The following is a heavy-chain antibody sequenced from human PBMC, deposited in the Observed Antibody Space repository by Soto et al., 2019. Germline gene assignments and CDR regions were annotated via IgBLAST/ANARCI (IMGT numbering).Heavy chain of an antibody. Sequence: EVQLLESGGGLVQPGGSLRLSCAASGFTFSSYAMSWVRQAPGKGLEWVSAISGSGGSTYYADSVKGRFTISRDNSKNTLYLQMNSLRAEDTAVYYCAKGNGYGDGALENWFDPWGQGTLVTVSS. V-gene: IGHV3-23*01. J-gene: IGHJ5*02. CDR2: ISGSGGST. CDR3: AKGNGYGDGALENWFDP. D-gene: IGHD4-17*01. CDR1: GFTFSSYA.